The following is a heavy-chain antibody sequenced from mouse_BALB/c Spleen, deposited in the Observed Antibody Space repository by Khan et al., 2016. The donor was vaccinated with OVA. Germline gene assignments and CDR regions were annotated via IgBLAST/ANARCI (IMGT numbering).Heavy chain of an antibody. J-gene: IGHJ2*01. V-gene: IGHV1-5*01. CDR3: TRNGFGNYESWDY. CDR1: GYTFTNYW. Sequence: VRLQQSGTVLARPGASVKMSCKGSGYTFTNYWMHWVKQRPGQGLEWIGVIYPGNSDTNYNQKFKGKAKLTAVTSTSTAYMELNSLTNEDSALYYCTRNGFGNYESWDYWGQGTTLTVSS. D-gene: IGHD2-1*01. CDR2: IYPGNSDT.